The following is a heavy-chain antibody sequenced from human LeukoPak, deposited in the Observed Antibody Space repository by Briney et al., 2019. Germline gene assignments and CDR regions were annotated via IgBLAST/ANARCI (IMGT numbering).Heavy chain of an antibody. CDR3: ARGRGEGRGIAMIRGVRAPSYNWFDP. V-gene: IGHV4-34*01. D-gene: IGHD3-10*01. Sequence: NPSETLSLTCAVYGGSFSGYYWSWIRQPPGKGLEWIGEINHSGSTNYNPSLKSRVTISVDTSKNQFSLKLSSVTAADMAVYYCARGRGEGRGIAMIRGVRAPSYNWFDPWGHGILVTVSS. CDR1: GGSFSGYY. CDR2: INHSGST. J-gene: IGHJ5*02.